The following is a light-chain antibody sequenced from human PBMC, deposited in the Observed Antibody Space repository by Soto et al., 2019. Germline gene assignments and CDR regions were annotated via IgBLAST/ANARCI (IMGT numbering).Light chain of an antibody. J-gene: IGKJ1*01. CDR3: QQYGSSSWT. CDR2: GAS. Sequence: DIQMTQSPSTLSASVGDRVTITCRASQSISSWLAWYQQKPGKAPKLLIYGASSLESGVPSRFSGSGSGTDFTLTISRLEPEDFAVYYCQQYGSSSWTFGQGTKVDIK. CDR1: QSISSW. V-gene: IGKV1-5*01.